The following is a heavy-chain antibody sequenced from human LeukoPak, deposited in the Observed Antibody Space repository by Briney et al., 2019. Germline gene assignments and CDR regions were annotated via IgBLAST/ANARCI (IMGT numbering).Heavy chain of an antibody. CDR3: AKAGYCSGGSCYYFDY. V-gene: IGHV3-9*03. D-gene: IGHD2-15*01. J-gene: IGHJ4*02. CDR1: GFMFDDYA. CDR2: ISWNSGNI. Sequence: PGRSLRLSCAASGFMFDDYAMHWVRQAPGKGLEWVSGISWNSGNIGYADSVKGRFTISRDNAKSSLYLQMNSLRAEDMALYYCAKAGYCSGGSCYYFDYWGQGTLVTVSS.